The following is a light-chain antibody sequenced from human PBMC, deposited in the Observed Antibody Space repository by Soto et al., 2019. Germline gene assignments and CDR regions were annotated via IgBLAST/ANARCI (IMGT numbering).Light chain of an antibody. CDR1: QSIGKW. CDR2: DAS. V-gene: IGKV1-5*01. Sequence: DIQMTQSPSTLSASVGDRVTITCRASQSIGKWLAWYQQKPGKVPKFLIFDASNLESGVPSRFSGSGSGTEFTLTISSLQPDEFATYYCPHYNSYPITFGQGTRLEIK. J-gene: IGKJ5*01. CDR3: PHYNSYPIT.